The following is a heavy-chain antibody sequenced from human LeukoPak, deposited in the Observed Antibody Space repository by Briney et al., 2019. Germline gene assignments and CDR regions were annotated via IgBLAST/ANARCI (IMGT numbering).Heavy chain of an antibody. D-gene: IGHD3-10*01. CDR3: AKSQAFTMVRGANSN. Sequence: PGGSLRLSCAASGFTFSSYAMSWVRQAPGQVLDLVSAISGSGGSTYYADSVKGRFTISRDNSKNTLYLQMNSLRAEDTAVYYCAKSQAFTMVRGANSNWGQGTLVTVSS. V-gene: IGHV3-23*01. J-gene: IGHJ4*02. CDR1: GFTFSSYA. CDR2: ISGSGGST.